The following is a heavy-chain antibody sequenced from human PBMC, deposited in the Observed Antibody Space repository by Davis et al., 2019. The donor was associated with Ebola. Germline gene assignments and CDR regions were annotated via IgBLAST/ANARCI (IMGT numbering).Heavy chain of an antibody. Sequence: GESLKISCAASGFTFSRYWMHWARQAPGKGLVWVSRINSDGSSTSYADSVKGRFTISRDNAKNSLYLQMNSLRAEDTAVYYCARTDYDILFYGMDVWGQGTTVTVSS. CDR3: ARTDYDILFYGMDV. J-gene: IGHJ6*02. V-gene: IGHV3-74*01. D-gene: IGHD3-9*01. CDR1: GFTFSRYW. CDR2: INSDGSST.